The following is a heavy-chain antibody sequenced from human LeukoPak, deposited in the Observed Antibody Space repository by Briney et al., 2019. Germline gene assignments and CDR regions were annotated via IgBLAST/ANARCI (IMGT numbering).Heavy chain of an antibody. CDR2: ISSSSTI. CDR1: GFTFSSYS. Sequence: PGGSLTLSCAASGFTFSSYSMNWVRQAPGKGLEWVSYISSSSTIYYADSVKGRFTISRDNAKNSLYLQMNSLRAEDTAVYYCAGRSNYDYWGQGTLVTVSS. V-gene: IGHV3-48*01. J-gene: IGHJ4*02. D-gene: IGHD4-11*01. CDR3: AGRSNYDY.